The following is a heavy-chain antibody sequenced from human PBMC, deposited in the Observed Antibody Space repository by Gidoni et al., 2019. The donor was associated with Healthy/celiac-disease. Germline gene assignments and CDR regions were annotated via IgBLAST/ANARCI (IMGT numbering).Heavy chain of an antibody. CDR1: EFTFSSYS. Sequence: EVQLVESGGGLVKPGGALRLSCPPSEFTFSSYSMNWVRQAPGKGLEWVSSISSSSSYIYYADSVKGRFTISRDNAKNSLYLQMNSLRAEDTAVYYCARWHSSGYYSDYWGQGTLVTVSS. D-gene: IGHD3-22*01. J-gene: IGHJ4*02. CDR3: ARWHSSGYYSDY. V-gene: IGHV3-21*01. CDR2: ISSSSSYI.